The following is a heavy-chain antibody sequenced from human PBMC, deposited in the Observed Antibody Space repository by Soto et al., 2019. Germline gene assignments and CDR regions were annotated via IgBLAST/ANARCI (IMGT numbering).Heavy chain of an antibody. Sequence: SETLSLTCTVSGGSISSSSYYWGWIRQPPGKGLEWIGSIYYSGSTYYNPSLKSRVTISVNTTKNQFSLKRSSVTAANTAVYYCVLYCSSTSCYRGIDYWGQGTLVTVSS. CDR2: IYYSGST. CDR3: VLYCSSTSCYRGIDY. V-gene: IGHV4-39*01. D-gene: IGHD2-2*02. J-gene: IGHJ4*02. CDR1: GGSISSSSYY.